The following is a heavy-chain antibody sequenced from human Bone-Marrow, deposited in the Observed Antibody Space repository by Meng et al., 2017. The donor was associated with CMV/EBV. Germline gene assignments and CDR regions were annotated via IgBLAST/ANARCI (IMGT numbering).Heavy chain of an antibody. CDR2: INPNSGGT. V-gene: IGHV1-2*02. J-gene: IGHJ6*02. D-gene: IGHD6-19*01. Sequence: ASVKVSCKASGYTFTGYYMHWVRQAPGQGLEWMGWINPNSGGTNYAQKFQGRVTMTRDTSISTAYMELSRLRSDDTAVYYCARDGGGSGWYYYGMDVWGQGTTVTVSS. CDR1: GYTFTGYY. CDR3: ARDGGGSGWYYYGMDV.